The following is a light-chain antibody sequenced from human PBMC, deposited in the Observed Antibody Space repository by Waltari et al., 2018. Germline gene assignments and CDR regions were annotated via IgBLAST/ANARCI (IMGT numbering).Light chain of an antibody. J-gene: IGKJ1*01. CDR3: MQATNWPLT. CDR2: KVS. V-gene: IGKV2-30*02. Sequence: DVVMTQSPLSLPVSLGQPASISCRSSQSLVHTDGHTYLNWFQQRPGQSPRRLIYKVSNRESGGPDRCSGSGSDTAFTRKISRVEAEDVGIYYCMQATNWPLTFGQGTKVEIQ. CDR1: QSLVHTDGHTY.